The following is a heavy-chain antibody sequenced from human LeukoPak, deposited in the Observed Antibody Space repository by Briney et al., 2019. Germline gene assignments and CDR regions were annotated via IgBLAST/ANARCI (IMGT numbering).Heavy chain of an antibody. Sequence: SETLSLTCVVYGGSFRDYYWSWIRQPPGEGLQWIGGIKHSGSTDFNPSLKSRVTMSIDTSKNQFSLKLTSVTAADTALYYCARGILGKGYFDLWGRDTLVTVSS. CDR3: ARGILGKGYFDL. V-gene: IGHV4-34*01. CDR1: GGSFRDYY. J-gene: IGHJ2*01. D-gene: IGHD3-3*01. CDR2: IKHSGST.